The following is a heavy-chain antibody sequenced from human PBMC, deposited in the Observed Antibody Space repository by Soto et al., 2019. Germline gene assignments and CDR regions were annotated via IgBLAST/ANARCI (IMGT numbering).Heavy chain of an antibody. J-gene: IGHJ6*02. CDR1: GGTFSSYA. V-gene: IGHV1-69*06. D-gene: IGHD6-13*01. CDR2: IIPIFGTA. Sequence: SVKVSCKASGGTFSSYAISWVRQAPGQGLEWMGGIIPIFGTANYAQKFQGRVTITADKSTSTAYMELSSLRSEDTAVYYCARDRGLAAVTRYYYGMDVWGQGTTVTV. CDR3: ARDRGLAAVTRYYYGMDV.